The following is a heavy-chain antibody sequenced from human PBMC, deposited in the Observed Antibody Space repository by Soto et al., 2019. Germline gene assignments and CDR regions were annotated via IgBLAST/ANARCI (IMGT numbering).Heavy chain of an antibody. CDR1: GYSFTSYW. Sequence: GESLKISCKGSGYSFTSYWIGWVRQMPGKGLEWMGIIYPGDSDTRYSPSFQGQVTISADKSISTAYLQWSSLKASDTAMYYCATQYSSSLCGMDVWGQGTTVSVSS. D-gene: IGHD6-13*01. V-gene: IGHV5-51*01. CDR3: ATQYSSSLCGMDV. J-gene: IGHJ6*02. CDR2: IYPGDSDT.